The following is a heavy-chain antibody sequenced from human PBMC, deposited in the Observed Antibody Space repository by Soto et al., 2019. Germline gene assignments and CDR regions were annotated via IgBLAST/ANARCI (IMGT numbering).Heavy chain of an antibody. CDR2: VYYTGST. V-gene: IGHV4-59*01. Sequence: PLETLSLTCNVSGCSISGSYWSWIRQSPGKGLEWLGYVYYTGSTNYSPYLRSRVSISVDTSKNEFSLRLSSVTAADTAVYFCARSVAVPGAHIDYWGTGTQGTASS. CDR3: ARSVAVPGAHIDY. J-gene: IGHJ4*02. CDR1: GCSISGSY. D-gene: IGHD3-3*01.